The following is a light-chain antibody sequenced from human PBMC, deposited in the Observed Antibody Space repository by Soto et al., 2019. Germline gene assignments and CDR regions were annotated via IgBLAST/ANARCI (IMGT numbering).Light chain of an antibody. CDR2: DLT. Sequence: QSALTQPASVSRSPGQSIAISCTGTSSDIGRYNVVSWYQQHPGKAPKLIIHDLTNRPSGVSSRFSGSKSDNTASLTISGLQAEDEAEYYCTSYTTSRSYVFGTGTKLTV. CDR3: TSYTTSRSYV. CDR1: SSDIGRYNV. V-gene: IGLV2-14*03. J-gene: IGLJ1*01.